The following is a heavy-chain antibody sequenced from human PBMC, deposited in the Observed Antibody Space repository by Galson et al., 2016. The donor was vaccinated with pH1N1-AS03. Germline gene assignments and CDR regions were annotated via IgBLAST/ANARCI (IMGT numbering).Heavy chain of an antibody. J-gene: IGHJ5*02. CDR2: IWYDGSNK. D-gene: IGHD2-2*01. CDR3: AKDRVSSTSYRFDP. CDR1: GFSFSTSG. V-gene: IGHV3-33*06. Sequence: SLRLSCAGSGFSFSTSGMYWVRQAPGRGLEWVASIWYDGSNKYYLDSVKGRFTISRDNSQDTLYLQMNSLRADDTAVYYCAKDRVSSTSYRFDPWGQGTLVIVSS.